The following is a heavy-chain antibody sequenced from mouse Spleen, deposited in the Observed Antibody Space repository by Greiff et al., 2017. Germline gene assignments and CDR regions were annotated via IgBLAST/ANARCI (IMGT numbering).Heavy chain of an antibody. V-gene: IGHV3-8*02. CDR1: GDSITSGY. J-gene: IGHJ2*01. CDR3: ARWGVPSYGSFDY. CDR2: ISYSGST. D-gene: IGHD1-1*01. Sequence: EVHLVESGPSLVKPSQTLSLTCSVTGDSITSGYWNWIRKFPGNKLEYMGYISYSGSTYYNPSLKSRISITRDTSKNQYYLQLNSVTTEDTATYYCARWGVPSYGSFDYWGQGTTLTVSS.